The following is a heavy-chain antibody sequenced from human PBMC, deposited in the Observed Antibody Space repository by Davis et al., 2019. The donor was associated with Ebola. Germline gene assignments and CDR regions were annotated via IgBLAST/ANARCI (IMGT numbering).Heavy chain of an antibody. CDR3: ARGCRSLGKDAFDI. Sequence: SETLSLTCTVSGGSVSSGNYYWSWIRQPPGKGLEWIGEINHSGSTNYNPSLKSRVTISVDTSKNQFSLKLSSVTAADTAVYYCARGCRSLGKDAFDIWGQGTMVTVSS. CDR2: INHSGST. V-gene: IGHV4-61*01. CDR1: GGSVSSGNYY. J-gene: IGHJ3*02. D-gene: IGHD7-27*01.